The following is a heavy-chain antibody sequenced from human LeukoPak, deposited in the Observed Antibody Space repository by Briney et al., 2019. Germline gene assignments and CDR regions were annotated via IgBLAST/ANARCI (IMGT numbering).Heavy chain of an antibody. CDR3: ARGGGDTYYFDY. CDR1: GFTVSSNY. V-gene: IGHV3-53*04. D-gene: IGHD2-21*02. J-gene: IGHJ4*02. CDR2: MYSGGST. Sequence: GGSLRLSCAASGFTVSSNYMSWVRQAPGKGLEWVSVMYSGGSTYYADSVKGRFTISRHNSKNTLYPQMNSLRAEDTAVYYCARGGGDTYYFDYWGQGTLVTVSS.